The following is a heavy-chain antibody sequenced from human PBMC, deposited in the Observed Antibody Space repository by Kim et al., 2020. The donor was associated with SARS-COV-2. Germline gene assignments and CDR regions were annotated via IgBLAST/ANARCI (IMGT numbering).Heavy chain of an antibody. Sequence: GGSLRLSCAASGFTFSSYWMSWVRQAPGKGLEWVANIKQDGSEKYYVDSVKGRFTISRDNAKNSLYLQMNSLRAEDTAVYYCARGGHMTGYCQFDYWGQGTLVTVSS. V-gene: IGHV3-7*01. CDR2: IKQDGSEK. J-gene: IGHJ4*02. CDR3: ARGGHMTGYCQFDY. CDR1: GFTFSSYW. D-gene: IGHD3-9*01.